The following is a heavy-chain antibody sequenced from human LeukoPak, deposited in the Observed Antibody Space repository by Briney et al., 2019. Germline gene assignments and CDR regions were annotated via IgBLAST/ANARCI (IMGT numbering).Heavy chain of an antibody. D-gene: IGHD3-9*01. CDR2: ISSSSSYI. Sequence: GGSLRLSCAASGFTFSSYSMNWVRQAPGKGLEWVSSISSSSSYIYYADSVKGRFTISRDNAKNSLYLQMNSLRAEDTAVYYCAGDLGAPYDILTGYDAFDIWGQGTMVTVSS. J-gene: IGHJ3*02. V-gene: IGHV3-21*01. CDR3: AGDLGAPYDILTGYDAFDI. CDR1: GFTFSSYS.